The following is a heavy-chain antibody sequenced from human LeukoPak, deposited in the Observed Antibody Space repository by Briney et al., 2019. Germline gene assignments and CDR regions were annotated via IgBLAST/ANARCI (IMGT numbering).Heavy chain of an antibody. CDR2: CYSSGST. Sequence: PSETLSLPCSVWGGSISIYYWSWMRQSRGKGLVGIGYCYSSGSTHYTPSLKSRVTISADTSKNKFSLELRSVTAADTAVFYCARLVGTTAAVYFNTYFDYWGQGALITVSS. V-gene: IGHV4-4*09. J-gene: IGHJ4*02. CDR3: ARLVGTTAAVYFNTYFDY. D-gene: IGHD1-26*01. CDR1: GGSISIYY.